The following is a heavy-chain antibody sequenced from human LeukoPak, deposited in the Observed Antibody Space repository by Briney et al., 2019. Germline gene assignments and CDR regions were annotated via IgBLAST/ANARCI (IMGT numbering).Heavy chain of an antibody. D-gene: IGHD6-13*01. CDR1: GGSISSYY. Sequence: SETLSLTCTVSGGSISSYYWGWIRQPPGKGLEWIGSIYYSGSTYYNPSLKSRVTISVDTSKNQFSLKLSSVTAADTAVYYCASSSSSWYVRYWGQGTLVTVSS. V-gene: IGHV4-39*01. CDR2: IYYSGST. CDR3: ASSSSSWYVRY. J-gene: IGHJ4*02.